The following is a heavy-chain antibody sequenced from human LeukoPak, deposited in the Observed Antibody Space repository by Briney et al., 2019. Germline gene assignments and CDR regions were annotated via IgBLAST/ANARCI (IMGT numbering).Heavy chain of an antibody. CDR2: IYYSGST. Sequence: SETLSLTCTVSGGSISSYYWSWIRQPPGKGLEWIGYIYYSGSTNYNPSLKSRVTISVDTSKNQFSLKLSSVTAADTAVYYCARVGSGYYYRKPLYYFDYWGQGTLVTVSS. J-gene: IGHJ4*02. CDR1: GGSISSYY. V-gene: IGHV4-59*01. CDR3: ARVGSGYYYRKPLYYFDY. D-gene: IGHD3-22*01.